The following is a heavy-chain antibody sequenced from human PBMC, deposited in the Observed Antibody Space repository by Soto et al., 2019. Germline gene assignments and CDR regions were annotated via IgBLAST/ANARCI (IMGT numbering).Heavy chain of an antibody. CDR1: GYTFTTYA. CDR2: INPGNGYT. CDR3: ARGPLTSSWY. J-gene: IGHJ4*02. Sequence: ASVKVSCKASGYTFTTYALHWVRQAPGQRLEWMGWINPGNGYTNYSQKFQDRVTITRDTSATTAYMELSSLRSEDTAVYYCARGPLTSSWYWGQGAPVTVSS. D-gene: IGHD6-13*01. V-gene: IGHV1-3*01.